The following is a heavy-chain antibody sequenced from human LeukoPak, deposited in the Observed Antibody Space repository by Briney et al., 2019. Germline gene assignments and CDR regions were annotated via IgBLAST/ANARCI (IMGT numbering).Heavy chain of an antibody. CDR3: ASRVLLWFGDPRGWFDP. V-gene: IGHV4-34*01. Sequence: SETLSLTCTVSGGSISSYYWSWIRQPPGKGLEWIGEINHSGSTNYNPSLKSRVTISVDTSKNQFSLKLSSVTAADTAVYYCASRVLLWFGDPRGWFDPWGQGTLVTVSS. J-gene: IGHJ5*02. D-gene: IGHD3-10*01. CDR2: INHSGST. CDR1: GGSISSYY.